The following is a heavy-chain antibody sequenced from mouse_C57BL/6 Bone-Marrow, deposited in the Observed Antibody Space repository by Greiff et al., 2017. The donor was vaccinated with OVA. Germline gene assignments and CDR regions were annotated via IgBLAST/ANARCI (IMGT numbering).Heavy chain of an antibody. CDR2: ISYSGST. J-gene: IGHJ2*01. CDR1: GYSITSDYA. CDR3: SRASYYYDDSLDY. Sequence: EVQLVESGPGLVKPSQSLSLTCTVTGYSITSDYAWNWIRQFPGNKLEWMGYISYSGSTSYSPSLKSRISITRDTSKNQFFLQWNSVTTEDTATYYCSRASYYYDDSLDYWGQGTTLTVSS. V-gene: IGHV3-2*02. D-gene: IGHD1-1*01.